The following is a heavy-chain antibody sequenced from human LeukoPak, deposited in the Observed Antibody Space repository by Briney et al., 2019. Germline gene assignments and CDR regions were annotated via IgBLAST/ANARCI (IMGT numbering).Heavy chain of an antibody. V-gene: IGHV1-69*01. CDR3: ARGGLCNRGSSPPIPFEY. Sequence: ASVKVSCKASGGTFSSYAISWVRQAPGQGLEWMGGIIPIFGTANYAQKFQGRVTITADESTSTAYMEMSSLTSEDTAVYFCARGGLCNRGSSPPIPFEYWGQGTLVTVSS. CDR1: GGTFSSYA. D-gene: IGHD2-15*01. J-gene: IGHJ4*02. CDR2: IIPIFGTA.